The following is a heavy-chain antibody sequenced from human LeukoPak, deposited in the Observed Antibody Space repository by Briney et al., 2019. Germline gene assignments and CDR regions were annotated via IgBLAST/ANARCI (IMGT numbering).Heavy chain of an antibody. Sequence: SETLSLTCTVSGGSISSSSYYWGWIRQPPGKGLEWIGSIYYSGSTYYNPSLKSRVTISVDTSKNQFSLKLSSVTAADTAVYYCARVGWKDDYWGQGTLVTVSS. D-gene: IGHD1-1*01. J-gene: IGHJ4*02. V-gene: IGHV4-39*01. CDR1: GGSISSSSYY. CDR2: IYYSGST. CDR3: ARVGWKDDY.